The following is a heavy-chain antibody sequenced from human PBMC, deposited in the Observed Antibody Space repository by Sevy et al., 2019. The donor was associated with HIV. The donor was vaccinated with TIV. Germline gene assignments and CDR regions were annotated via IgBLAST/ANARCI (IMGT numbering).Heavy chain of an antibody. V-gene: IGHV3-48*01. D-gene: IGHD5-18*01. CDR3: ARGVDTAMVTVGY. Sequence: GGSLRLSCAASGFTFSSYSMNWVRQAPGKGLEWVSYISSSSSTIYYADSVKGRFTISRDNAKNSLYLQMNSLRAEDTAVYYCARGVDTAMVTVGYWGQGTLVTVSS. CDR1: GFTFSSYS. CDR2: ISSSSSTI. J-gene: IGHJ4*02.